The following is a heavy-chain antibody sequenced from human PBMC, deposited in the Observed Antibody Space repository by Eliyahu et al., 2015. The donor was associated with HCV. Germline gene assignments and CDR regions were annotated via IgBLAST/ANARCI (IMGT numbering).Heavy chain of an antibody. V-gene: IGHV3-23*04. J-gene: IGHJ4*02. CDR3: AKRTDTSGSRGGHFDY. CDR2: IGYSGGST. CDR1: GFTFSXYG. D-gene: IGHD3-10*01. Sequence: EVQLVESGGGLVQPGESLRLSCATSGFTFSXYGMGWVRQPPGKGLEWVSTIGYSGGSTYYADSVKGRFTISRDNSKNTLYLQMNSLRAEDSAIYYCAKRTDTSGSRGGHFDYWGQGTLVTVSS.